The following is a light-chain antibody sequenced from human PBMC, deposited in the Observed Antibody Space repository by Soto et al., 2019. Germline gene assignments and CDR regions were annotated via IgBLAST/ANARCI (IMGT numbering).Light chain of an antibody. CDR1: SSDIGRYTY. Sequence: QSALTQPASVSGSPGQSITISCTGTSSDIGRYTYVSWYQQHPGKAPKLMIYDVSDRPSGVSNRFSGSKSGNTASLTISRLQTEDEADYYCSSYTSSSALVVFGTGTKLTFL. CDR3: SSYTSSSALVV. V-gene: IGLV2-14*03. J-gene: IGLJ1*01. CDR2: DVS.